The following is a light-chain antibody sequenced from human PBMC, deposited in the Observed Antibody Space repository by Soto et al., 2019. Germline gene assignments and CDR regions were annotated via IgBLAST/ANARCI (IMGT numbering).Light chain of an antibody. V-gene: IGLV2-14*03. CDR1: SSDVGTYNY. CDR3: SSYTTRSTVV. Sequence: QSALTQPASVSGSPGQSVTISCTGTSSDVGTYNYVSWYQQHPGKVPKLMIYDVRNRPSGVSNRFSGSKSGNTASLTISGLQAEDEADYYCSSYTTRSTVVFGGGTKLTVL. J-gene: IGLJ2*01. CDR2: DVR.